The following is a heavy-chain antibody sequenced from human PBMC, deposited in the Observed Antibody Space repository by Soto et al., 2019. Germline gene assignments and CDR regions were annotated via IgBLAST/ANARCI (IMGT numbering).Heavy chain of an antibody. CDR3: ARDIVYGYPDY. D-gene: IGHD2-8*01. J-gene: IGHJ4*02. CDR1: GGSFSGYY. V-gene: IGHV4-34*01. CDR2: INHSGST. Sequence: QVPLQQWGAGLLKPSETLSLTCAVYGGSFSGYYWSWIRQPPGKGLEWIGEINHSGSTNYNPSLKSRVTISVDTSKNQFSLKLSSVTAADTAVYYCARDIVYGYPDYWGQGTLVTVSS.